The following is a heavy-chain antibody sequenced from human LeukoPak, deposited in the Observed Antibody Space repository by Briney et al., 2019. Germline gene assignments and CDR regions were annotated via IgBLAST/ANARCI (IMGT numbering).Heavy chain of an antibody. J-gene: IGHJ4*02. V-gene: IGHV4-34*01. D-gene: IGHD3-9*01. CDR1: GGSFSGYY. CDR2: INHSRST. Sequence: SETLSLTCAVYGGSFSGYYWSWIRQPPGKGLEWIGEINHSRSTNYNPSLKSRVTISGDTSKNQFSLKLSSVTAADTAVYYCAKGREKYFDWLLTYWGQGTLVTVSS. CDR3: AKGREKYFDWLLTY.